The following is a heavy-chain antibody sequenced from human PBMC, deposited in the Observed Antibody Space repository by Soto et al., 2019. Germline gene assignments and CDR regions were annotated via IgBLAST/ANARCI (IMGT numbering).Heavy chain of an antibody. CDR1: GGSINNDGYS. J-gene: IGHJ2*01. CDR3: ARGPVDTAMKDWYFDL. Sequence: QVQLQESGPRLVKPSQTLSLTCTVSGGSINNDGYSSGKGLEWIGYIYYSGSTYYNPSVKSRVSMSLDTSKNQFSLKLNSVTAADTAVYYCARGPVDTAMKDWYFDLWGRGALVTVSS. CDR2: IYYSGST. V-gene: IGHV4-31*03. D-gene: IGHD5-18*01.